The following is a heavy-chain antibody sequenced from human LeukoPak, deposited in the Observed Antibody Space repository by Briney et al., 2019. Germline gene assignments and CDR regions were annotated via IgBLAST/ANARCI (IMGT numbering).Heavy chain of an antibody. CDR1: GGSFSGYY. CDR2: INHSGST. D-gene: IGHD3-22*01. V-gene: IGHV4-34*01. CDR3: ARTDYYDSSGYPDY. J-gene: IGHJ4*02. Sequence: PSETLSLTCAVYGGSFSGYYWSWIRQPPGKGLEWIGEINHSGSTNYNPSLKSRVTISVDTSKNQFSLKLSSVTAADTAVYYCARTDYYDSSGYPDYWGQGTLVTVSS.